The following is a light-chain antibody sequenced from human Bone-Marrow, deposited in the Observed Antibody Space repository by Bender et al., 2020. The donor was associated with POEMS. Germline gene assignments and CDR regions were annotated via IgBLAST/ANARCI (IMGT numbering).Light chain of an antibody. CDR3: CSNVGRSHWV. Sequence: QSALTQPASVSGSPGQSITISCTGTSSDVGSYNLVSWYQHHPGKAPKLIIYEGTTRPSGVSYRFSGFKSGNTASLTISGLQAEDEADYYCCSNVGRSHWVFGGGTKLTVL. J-gene: IGLJ3*02. CDR2: EGT. V-gene: IGLV2-23*01. CDR1: SSDVGSYNL.